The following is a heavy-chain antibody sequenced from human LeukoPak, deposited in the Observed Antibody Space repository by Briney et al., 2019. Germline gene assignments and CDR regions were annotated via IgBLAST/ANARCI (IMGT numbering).Heavy chain of an antibody. V-gene: IGHV3-21*01. CDR2: ISGSSSYI. CDR1: GFTFSSYS. J-gene: IGHJ4*02. D-gene: IGHD5-18*01. Sequence: GGSLRLSCAASGFTFSSYSMNWVRQAPGKGLEWVSSISGSSSYIYYADSVKGRFTISRDNAKNSLYLQMNSLRAEDTAVYYCARDGVGGYSYGYAFDYWGQGTLVTVSS. CDR3: ARDGVGGYSYGYAFDY.